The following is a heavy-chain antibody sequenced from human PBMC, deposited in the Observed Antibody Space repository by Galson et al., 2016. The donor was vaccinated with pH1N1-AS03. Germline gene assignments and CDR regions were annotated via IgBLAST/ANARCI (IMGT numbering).Heavy chain of an antibody. Sequence: SLRLSCAASGFTFSRNAMYWVRQAPGKGLEFVSAISSSGDSTYYANSVKDRFITSRDNSKNMLYLQMGSLRAEDKAVYYCVRGDPVTAGGTGCDYWGQGTLVTVAS. CDR1: GFTFSRNA. V-gene: IGHV3-64*01. D-gene: IGHD6-13*01. J-gene: IGHJ4*02. CDR3: VRGDPVTAGGTGCDY. CDR2: ISSSGDST.